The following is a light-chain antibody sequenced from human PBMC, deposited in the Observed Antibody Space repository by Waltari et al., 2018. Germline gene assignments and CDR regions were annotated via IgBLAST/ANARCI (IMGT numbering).Light chain of an antibody. Sequence: EIVLTQSPATLSLSPGERATLSCRASQSVSSYLAWYQQTPGQAPRLLIYDASNRATGIPARFSGSGSVTDFTLTINSLEPEDFAVYYCQHRVSWPLTFGGGTKVEL. CDR1: QSVSSY. J-gene: IGKJ4*01. CDR2: DAS. V-gene: IGKV3-11*01. CDR3: QHRVSWPLT.